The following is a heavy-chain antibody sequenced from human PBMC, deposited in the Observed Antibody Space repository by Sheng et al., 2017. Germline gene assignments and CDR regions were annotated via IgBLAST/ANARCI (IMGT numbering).Heavy chain of an antibody. CDR2: ISWNSGSI. Sequence: EVQLVESGGGLVQPGRSLRLSCAASGFTFDDYAMHWVRQAPGKGLEWVSGISWNSGSIGYADSVKGRFTISRDNAKNSLYLQMNSLRAEDMALYYCAKGPGYSYGYWYFDLWGRGTLVTVSS. CDR3: AKGPGYSYGYWYFDL. V-gene: IGHV3-9*03. J-gene: IGHJ2*01. D-gene: IGHD5-18*01. CDR1: GFTFDDYA.